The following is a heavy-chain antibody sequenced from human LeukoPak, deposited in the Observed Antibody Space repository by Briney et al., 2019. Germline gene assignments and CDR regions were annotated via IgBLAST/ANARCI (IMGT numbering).Heavy chain of an antibody. Sequence: ASVKVSCKASGGTFSSYAISWVRQAPGQGLGWMGGIIPIFGTANYAQKFQGRVTITADESTSTAYMELSSLRSEDTAVYYCARVRHGYNYCLDYWGQGTLVTVSS. CDR3: ARVRHGYNYCLDY. D-gene: IGHD5-24*01. CDR2: IIPIFGTA. CDR1: GGTFSSYA. J-gene: IGHJ4*02. V-gene: IGHV1-69*13.